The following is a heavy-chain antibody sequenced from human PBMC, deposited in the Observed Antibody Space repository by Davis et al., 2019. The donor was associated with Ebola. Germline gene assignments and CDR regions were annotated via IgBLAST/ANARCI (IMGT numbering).Heavy chain of an antibody. J-gene: IGHJ5*02. CDR3: ARDSGFVVVPAAPIEYNWFDP. D-gene: IGHD2-2*01. CDR1: GGSFSGYY. V-gene: IGHV4-34*01. Sequence: MPSETLSLTCAVYGGSFSGYYWSWIRQPPGKGLEWIGEINHSGSTNYNPSLKSRVTISVDKSKNQFSLKLSSVTAADTAVYYCARDSGFVVVPAAPIEYNWFDPWGQGTLVTVSS. CDR2: INHSGST.